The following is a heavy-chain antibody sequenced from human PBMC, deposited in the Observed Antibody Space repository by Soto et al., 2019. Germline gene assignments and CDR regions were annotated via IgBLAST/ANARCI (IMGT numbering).Heavy chain of an antibody. CDR1: GFTFSSYS. J-gene: IGHJ5*02. D-gene: IGHD2-15*01. CDR3: ARVRGYCSGGSCYPRPSYNWFDP. V-gene: IGHV3-30-3*01. CDR2: ISYDGSNK. Sequence: GGSQRLSCAASGFTFSSYSMHWVRQAPGKGLEWVAVISYDGSNKYYADSVKGRFTISRDNSKNTLYLQMNSLRAEDTAVYYCARVRGYCSGGSCYPRPSYNWFDPWGQGTLVTVSS.